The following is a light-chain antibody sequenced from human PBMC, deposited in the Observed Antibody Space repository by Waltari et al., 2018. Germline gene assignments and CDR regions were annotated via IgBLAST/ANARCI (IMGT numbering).Light chain of an antibody. V-gene: IGKV1-9*01. J-gene: IGKJ4*01. CDR3: QQVNGYPLT. Sequence: DIQLTQSPSFLSASVGARGTITCRASQGITTYLVWYQQKPGKAPKVLIYAASTLQSGVPARFSGSGSGTEFTLTITSLQPEDFATYYCQQVNGYPLTFGGGTKVEIK. CDR1: QGITTY. CDR2: AAS.